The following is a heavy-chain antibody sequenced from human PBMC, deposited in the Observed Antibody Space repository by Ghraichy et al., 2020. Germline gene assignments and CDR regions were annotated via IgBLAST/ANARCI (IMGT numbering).Heavy chain of an antibody. CDR3: AHRRNIAGYDAFDI. D-gene: IGHD6-13*01. CDR2: IYWDDDK. CDR1: GFSLSTSGVG. Sequence: SGPTLVKPTQTLTLTCTFSGFSLSTSGVGVGWIRQPPGKALEWLALIYWDDDKRYGPSLKSRLTITKDTSKNQVVLTMTNMDPVDTATYYCAHRRNIAGYDAFDIWGQGTMVTVSS. V-gene: IGHV2-5*05. J-gene: IGHJ3*02.